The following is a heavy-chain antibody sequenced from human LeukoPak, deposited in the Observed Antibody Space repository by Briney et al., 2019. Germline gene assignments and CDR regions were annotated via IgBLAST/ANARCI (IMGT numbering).Heavy chain of an antibody. J-gene: IGHJ6*03. CDR1: GYTFTSYG. CDR2: IIPIFGTA. CDR3: AILNSSSRRYYYYYMDV. Sequence: SVKVSCKASGYTFTSYGISWVRQAPAQGLEWMGGIIPIFGTANYAQKFQGRVTITADESTSTAYMELSSLRSEDTAVYYCAILNSSSRRYYYYYMDVWGKGTTVTVSS. V-gene: IGHV1-69*13. D-gene: IGHD6-6*01.